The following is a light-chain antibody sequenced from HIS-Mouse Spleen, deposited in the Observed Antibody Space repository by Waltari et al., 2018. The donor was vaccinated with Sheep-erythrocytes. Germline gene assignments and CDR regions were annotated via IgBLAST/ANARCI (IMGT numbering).Light chain of an antibody. CDR3: AAWDDSLNGWV. V-gene: IGLV1-36*01. J-gene: IGLJ3*02. Sequence: QSVLTQPPSVSEAPRQRVTISCSGSSSTLGNNAVTWYQQLPGKAPKLLIYYDDLLPSGVSDRFSGSKSGTSASLAISGLQSEDEADYYCAAWDDSLNGWVFGGGTKLTVL. CDR1: SSTLGNNA. CDR2: YDD.